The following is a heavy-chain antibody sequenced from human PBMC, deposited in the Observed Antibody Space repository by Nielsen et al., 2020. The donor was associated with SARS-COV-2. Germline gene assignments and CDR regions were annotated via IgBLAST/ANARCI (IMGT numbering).Heavy chain of an antibody. CDR1: GGTISSDY. Sequence: SETLSLTCIVSGGTISSDYWSWIRQSPGKGLEWIGFIHNSGSTNYNPSLKSRVSISIDTSNQFSLKLSSVTAADTAVYYCAFGYDSRADWWGQGTLVTVSS. CDR2: IHNSGST. D-gene: IGHD5-12*01. CDR3: AFGYDSRADW. V-gene: IGHV4-59*01. J-gene: IGHJ4*02.